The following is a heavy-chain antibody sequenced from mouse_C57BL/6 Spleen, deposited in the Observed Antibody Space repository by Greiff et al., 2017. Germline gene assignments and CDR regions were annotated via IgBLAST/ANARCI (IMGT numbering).Heavy chain of an antibody. D-gene: IGHD1-1*01. CDR1: GYAFSSSW. V-gene: IGHV1-82*01. Sequence: QVQLKESGPELVKPGASVKISCKASGYAFSSSWMNWVKQRPGKGLEWIGRIYPGDGDTNYNGKFQGKAPLTADKSSSTAYMQLSSLTSEDSAVSFCARSNYGSSPRKFAYWGQGTLVTVSA. J-gene: IGHJ3*01. CDR3: ARSNYGSSPRKFAY. CDR2: IYPGDGDT.